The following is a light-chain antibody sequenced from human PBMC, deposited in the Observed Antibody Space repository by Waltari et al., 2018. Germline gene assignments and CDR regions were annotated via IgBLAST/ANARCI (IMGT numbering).Light chain of an antibody. J-gene: IGLJ2*01. V-gene: IGLV2-23*02. CDR3: SSYAGDNRLI. Sequence: QSALTQPASVSGSPGPSITISCTGTSTDVGYFDLVPWYQQHPGKAPTLLIYQVTKRPSEISYRFSGSKSGSTASLTISGLQSEDEADYYCSSYAGDNRLIFGGGTKVTVL. CDR2: QVT. CDR1: STDVGYFDL.